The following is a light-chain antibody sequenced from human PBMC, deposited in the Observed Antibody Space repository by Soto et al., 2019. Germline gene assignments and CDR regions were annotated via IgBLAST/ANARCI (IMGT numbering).Light chain of an antibody. CDR2: DAS. CDR3: QQYNSDPRT. CDR1: QSISGW. J-gene: IGKJ2*01. Sequence: DIQMTQSPSTLSASVGDRVTITCRASQSISGWLAWYQQKPGKAPNLLIYDASSLESGVPSRFSGSGSGTEFTLTISSLQPDDFATYHCQQYNSDPRTFGQGTKLEIK. V-gene: IGKV1-5*01.